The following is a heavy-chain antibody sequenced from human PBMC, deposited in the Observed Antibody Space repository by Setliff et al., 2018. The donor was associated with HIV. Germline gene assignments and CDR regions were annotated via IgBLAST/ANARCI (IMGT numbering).Heavy chain of an antibody. V-gene: IGHV3-7*01. CDR2: INQDGSEK. CDR3: ATFADGPDS. Sequence: GGSLRLSCAASGFTFSNYWMSWVRQAPGKGLEWVAHINQDGSEKNHVGSVKGRFTISRDNAKRSLYLQMNRLKTDDTAFYYCATFADGPDSWGQGTLVTVPQ. J-gene: IGHJ4*02. CDR1: GFTFSNYW. D-gene: IGHD3-3*01.